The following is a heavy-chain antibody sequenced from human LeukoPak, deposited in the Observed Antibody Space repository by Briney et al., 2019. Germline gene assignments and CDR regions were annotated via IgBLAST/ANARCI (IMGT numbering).Heavy chain of an antibody. V-gene: IGHV4-59*01. J-gene: IGHJ4*02. CDR1: GDSTNAYY. CDR3: VRVRDGPRGTLIDV. D-gene: IGHD3-10*01. Sequence: PSETLSLNRTVSGDSTNAYYWGWIRQSPGKGLQYIGYIYYTRRTHYSPSLHSRVTMSIDTSKNPFSLKLHAVTAAEAAVYYCVRVRDGPRGTLIDVWGQATLVSASA. CDR2: IYYTRRT.